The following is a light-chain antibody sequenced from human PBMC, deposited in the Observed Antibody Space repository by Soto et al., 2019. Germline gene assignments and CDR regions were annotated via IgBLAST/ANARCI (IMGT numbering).Light chain of an antibody. J-gene: IGKJ5*01. CDR3: QQLNSYPQNT. CDR1: QGISSY. V-gene: IGKV1-9*01. Sequence: IQLTQSPSSLSASVGDRVTITCRASQGISSYLAWYQQKPGKAPKLLIYAASTLQSGVPSRFSGSGSGTDFTLTISRLQPEDFATYYCQQLNSYPQNTFGQGTRLEIK. CDR2: AAS.